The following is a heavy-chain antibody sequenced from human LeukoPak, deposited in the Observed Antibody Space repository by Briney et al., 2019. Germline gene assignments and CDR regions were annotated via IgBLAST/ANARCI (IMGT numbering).Heavy chain of an antibody. CDR3: AKGGKWDVTPFDY. D-gene: IGHD1-26*01. Sequence: GGSLRLSCAVSGFTLTNHGVSWVRQAPGKGLEWVSTISGGGGSTYYADSVKGRFTISRDNSKNTLYLQVNSLRAEDTAVYYCAKGGKWDVTPFDYWGQGTLVTVSS. J-gene: IGHJ4*02. CDR2: ISGGGGST. V-gene: IGHV3-23*01. CDR1: GFTLTNHG.